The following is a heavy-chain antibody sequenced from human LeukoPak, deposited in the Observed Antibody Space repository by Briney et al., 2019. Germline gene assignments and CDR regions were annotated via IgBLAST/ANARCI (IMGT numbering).Heavy chain of an antibody. CDR1: GFTLSSYA. CDR3: AKVMYYYDSSGYDY. D-gene: IGHD3-22*01. Sequence: PGGSLRLSCAVSGFTLSSYAMSWVRQAPGKGLEWVSSISGSGGSTYYADSVKGRFTISRDTSKNTLFLQMSSLRAEDTALYYCAKVMYYYDSSGYDYWGQGTLVTVSS. V-gene: IGHV3-23*01. CDR2: ISGSGGST. J-gene: IGHJ4*02.